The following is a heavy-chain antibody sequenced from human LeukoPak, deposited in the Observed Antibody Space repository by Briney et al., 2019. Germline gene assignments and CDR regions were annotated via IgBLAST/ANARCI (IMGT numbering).Heavy chain of an antibody. V-gene: IGHV3-23*01. CDR2: ISGSGGST. CDR3: AKVATGSLDY. CDR1: GLTFSSYE. J-gene: IGHJ4*02. Sequence: GGSLRLSCAAAGLTFSSYEVNWVRQAAGKGLEWVSAISGSGGSTYYADSVKGRFTISRDNSKNTLYLQMNSLRAEDTAVYYCAKVATGSLDYWGQGTLVTVSS. D-gene: IGHD1-14*01.